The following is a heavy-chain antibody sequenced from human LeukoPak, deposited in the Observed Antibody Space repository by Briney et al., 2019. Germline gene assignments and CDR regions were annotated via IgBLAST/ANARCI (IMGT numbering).Heavy chain of an antibody. J-gene: IGHJ4*02. V-gene: IGHV3-66*01. CDR3: ARVIWSHFDY. D-gene: IGHD3-10*01. Sequence: GGSLRLSCAASGLIVSSNYMIWVRQALGKGLEWASVIYSDGSTYYADSVKGRFTISRDNSKNTLYLQMNSLRAEDTAVYYCARVIWSHFDYWGQGALVTVSS. CDR2: IYSDGST. CDR1: GLIVSSNY.